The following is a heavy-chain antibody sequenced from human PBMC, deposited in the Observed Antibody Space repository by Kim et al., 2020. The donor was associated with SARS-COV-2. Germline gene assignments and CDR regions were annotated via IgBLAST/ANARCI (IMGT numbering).Heavy chain of an antibody. D-gene: IGHD2-2*01. CDR2: ILPTFNST. J-gene: IGHJ6*04. V-gene: IGHV1-69*13. CDR3: AGAFSTYFHFYYGMDV. Sequence: SVKVSCKASGGSFNNQAISWVRQAPGQGLEWMGGILPTFNSTNYAQKFQGRLTIIADESSSTGYMELRSLTSDDTAIYYCAGAFSTYFHFYYGMDVWGGGTTVTVSS. CDR1: GGSFNNQA.